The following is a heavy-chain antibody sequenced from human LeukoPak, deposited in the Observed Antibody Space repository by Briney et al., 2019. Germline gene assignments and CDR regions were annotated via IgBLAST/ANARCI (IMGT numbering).Heavy chain of an antibody. Sequence: PSETLSLTCTVPGGSISSYYWSWIRQPPGKGLEWIGYIYYSGSTNYNPSLKSRVTISVDTSKNQFSLKLSSVTAADTAVYYCARGARAKTTVYYYYYMDVWGEGTTVTVSS. D-gene: IGHD4-17*01. CDR1: GGSISSYY. J-gene: IGHJ6*03. CDR2: IYYSGST. CDR3: ARGARAKTTVYYYYYMDV. V-gene: IGHV4-59*01.